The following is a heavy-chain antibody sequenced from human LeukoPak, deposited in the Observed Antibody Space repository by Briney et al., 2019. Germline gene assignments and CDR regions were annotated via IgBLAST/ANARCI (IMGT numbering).Heavy chain of an antibody. J-gene: IGHJ6*02. D-gene: IGHD2-2*01. CDR3: AREDPKIVVVPAAYVYYYYYGMDV. V-gene: IGHV3-48*03. Sequence: GGSLRLSCAASGFTFSTYEMKWVRQAPGKGLEWVSYISSSGSTIYYADSVRGRFTISRDNAKNSLYLQMNSLRAEDTAVYYCAREDPKIVVVPAAYVYYYYYGMDVWGQGTTVTVSS. CDR2: ISSSGSTI. CDR1: GFTFSTYE.